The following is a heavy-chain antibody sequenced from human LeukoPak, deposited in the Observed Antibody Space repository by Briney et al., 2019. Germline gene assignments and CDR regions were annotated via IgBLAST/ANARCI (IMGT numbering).Heavy chain of an antibody. CDR1: GGSFSGYY. V-gene: IGHV4-34*01. J-gene: IGHJ6*02. Sequence: PSETLSLTCAVYGGSFSGYYWSWIRQPPGKGLEWIGEINHSGSTNYNPSLKSRVTISVDTSKNQFSLKLSSVTAADTVVYYCARSFSESTAMVLRWGYYYYGMDVWGQGTTVTVSS. D-gene: IGHD5-18*01. CDR3: ARSFSESTAMVLRWGYYYYGMDV. CDR2: INHSGST.